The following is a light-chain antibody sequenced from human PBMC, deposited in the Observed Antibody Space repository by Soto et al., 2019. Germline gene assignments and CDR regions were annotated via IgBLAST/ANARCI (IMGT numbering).Light chain of an antibody. V-gene: IGLV2-14*01. CDR3: SSYTRSSTLYV. J-gene: IGLJ1*01. Sequence: QSALTQPASVSGSPGQSITISCTGTSSDVGGYNYVSWYQQHPGKAPKLMIYEVSNRPSGVSNRFSGSKSGNTASLTISGIQAEDDADYYCSSYTRSSTLYVFGTGTKVTVL. CDR2: EVS. CDR1: SSDVGGYNY.